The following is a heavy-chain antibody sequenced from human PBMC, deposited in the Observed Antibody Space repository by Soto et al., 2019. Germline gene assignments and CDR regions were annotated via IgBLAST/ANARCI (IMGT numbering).Heavy chain of an antibody. CDR1: GYTFTDYF. V-gene: IGHV1-2*02. Sequence: ASVKVSCKXSGYTFTDYFMHWVRQAPGQGLEWVGWINPNNGRTNYAQKLQGRVIMTRDTSISTAYMELSGLRSDDTAVYYCAREGGPGGRWFDPWGQGTLVTVSS. D-gene: IGHD2-15*01. CDR2: INPNNGRT. CDR3: AREGGPGGRWFDP. J-gene: IGHJ5*02.